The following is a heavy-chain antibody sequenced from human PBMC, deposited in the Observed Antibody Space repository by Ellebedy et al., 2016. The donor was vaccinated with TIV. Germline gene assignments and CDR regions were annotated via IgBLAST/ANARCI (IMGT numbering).Heavy chain of an antibody. D-gene: IGHD2-2*01. CDR3: ARAPLTTYSSTWYVDY. Sequence: GGSLRLXXEGSGFTFNNHAMHWVRQAPGKGLEWVASVSYDASNRHYADSVKGRFTISRDNSKNMVSLQMTTLRKEDTAVYFCARAPLTTYSSTWYVDYWGQGTLVTVSP. V-gene: IGHV3-30*03. CDR1: GFTFNNHA. J-gene: IGHJ4*02. CDR2: VSYDASNR.